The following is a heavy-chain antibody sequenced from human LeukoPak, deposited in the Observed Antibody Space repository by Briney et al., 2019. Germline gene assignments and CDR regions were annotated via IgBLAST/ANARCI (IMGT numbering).Heavy chain of an antibody. Sequence: GASVKVSCKASGYTFTGYYLHWVRQAPGQGLEWMGWINPNTGGTNYAQKFQGRVTMTRDTSISTAFMELTRLGSDDTAVYYCARSLVVVAVSYDYWGQGTLVTVSS. J-gene: IGHJ4*02. V-gene: IGHV1-2*02. CDR3: ARSLVVVAVSYDY. D-gene: IGHD2-15*01. CDR1: GYTFTGYY. CDR2: INPNTGGT.